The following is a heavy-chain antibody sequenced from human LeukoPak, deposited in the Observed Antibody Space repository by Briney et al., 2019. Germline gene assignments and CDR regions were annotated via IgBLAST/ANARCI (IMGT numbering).Heavy chain of an antibody. CDR2: INSDGSST. J-gene: IGHJ4*02. CDR3: ARISGSNANPDDH. V-gene: IGHV3-74*01. Sequence: GGSLRLSCAASGFTFSSYWMPWVRQAPGKGLVWVSRINSDGSSTSYADSVKGRFTISRDNAKNTLYLQMNSLRAEDTAVYYCARISGSNANPDDHWGQGTLVTVSS. CDR1: GFTFSSYW. D-gene: IGHD3-3*02.